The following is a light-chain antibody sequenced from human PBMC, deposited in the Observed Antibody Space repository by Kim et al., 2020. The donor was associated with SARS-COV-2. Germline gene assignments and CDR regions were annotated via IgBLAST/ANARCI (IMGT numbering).Light chain of an antibody. J-gene: IGLJ1*01. CDR1: SSGVGGYND. Sequence: SITIACTGTSSGVGGYNDVSWYQQHPGKAPKLMIYDVNDRPSGVSNRFSGSESSNTASLTISGLQAEDEDDYYCSSYTSSSTPYVFGTGTKVTVL. V-gene: IGLV2-14*03. CDR3: SSYTSSSTPYV. CDR2: DVN.